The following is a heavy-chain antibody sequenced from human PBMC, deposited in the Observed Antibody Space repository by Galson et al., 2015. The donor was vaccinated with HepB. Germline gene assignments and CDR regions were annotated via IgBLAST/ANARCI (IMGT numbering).Heavy chain of an antibody. CDR3: ARGVAVAGRPVYNWFDP. D-gene: IGHD6-19*01. V-gene: IGHV1-2*04. J-gene: IGHJ5*02. Sequence: SCKASGYTFTGYYMHWVRQAPGQGLEWMGWINPNSGGTNYAQKFQGWVTMTRDTSISTAYMELSRLRSDDTAVYYCARGVAVAGRPVYNWFDPWGQGTLVTVSS. CDR2: INPNSGGT. CDR1: GYTFTGYY.